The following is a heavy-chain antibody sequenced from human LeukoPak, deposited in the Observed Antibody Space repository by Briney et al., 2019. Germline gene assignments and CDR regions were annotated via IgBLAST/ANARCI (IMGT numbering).Heavy chain of an antibody. D-gene: IGHD6-13*01. J-gene: IGHJ4*02. V-gene: IGHV4-39*01. CDR1: GGPISSSSYY. Sequence: SETLSLTCTVSGGPISSSSYYWGWIRQPPGKGLEWIGSIYYSGSTYYNPSLKSRVTISVDTSKNQFSLKLSSVTAADTAVYYCARHRIAAAEPFDYWGQGTLVTVSS. CDR3: ARHRIAAAEPFDY. CDR2: IYYSGST.